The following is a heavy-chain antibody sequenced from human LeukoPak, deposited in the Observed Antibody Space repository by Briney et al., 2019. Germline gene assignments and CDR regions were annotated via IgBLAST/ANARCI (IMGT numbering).Heavy chain of an antibody. CDR3: ARVGNIYYDSSGYSDY. CDR2: IYYSGST. J-gene: IGHJ4*02. V-gene: IGHV4-39*07. Sequence: SETLSLTCTVSGGSISSSSYYWGWIRQPPGKGLEWIGSIYYSGSTYYNPSLKSRVTISVDTSKNQFSLKLSSVTAADTAVYYCARVGNIYYDSSGYSDYWGQGTLVTVSS. D-gene: IGHD3-22*01. CDR1: GGSISSSSYY.